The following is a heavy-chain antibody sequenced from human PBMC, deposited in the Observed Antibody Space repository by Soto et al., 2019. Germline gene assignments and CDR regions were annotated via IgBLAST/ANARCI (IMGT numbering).Heavy chain of an antibody. D-gene: IGHD2-2*01. Sequence: EVQLVESGGDLVQPGGSLRLSCAASGFTFSGHWMHWVRQVPGKGLEWVSRINTDGGSSANADSVKGRFTISRDNAKNTVYLQMKGLRAEDTAVYYCAREAGYCSRTSCYRRAFDTWGQGTTVTVSS. CDR3: AREAGYCSRTSCYRRAFDT. J-gene: IGHJ3*02. CDR2: INTDGGSS. CDR1: GFTFSGHW. V-gene: IGHV3-74*03.